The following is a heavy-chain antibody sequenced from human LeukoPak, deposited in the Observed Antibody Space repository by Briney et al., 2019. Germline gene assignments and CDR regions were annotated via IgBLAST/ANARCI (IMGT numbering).Heavy chain of an antibody. CDR3: ARGEGYCSGGSCLDHFDY. CDR1: GGSFSGSY. CDR2: IYYSGST. D-gene: IGHD2-15*01. J-gene: IGHJ4*02. V-gene: IGHV4-59*06. Sequence: SETLSLTCAVHGGSFSGSYWNWIRQPPGKGLEWIGYIYYSGSTYYNPSLKSRVTISVDTSKNQFSLKLSSVTAADTAVYYCARGEGYCSGGSCLDHFDYWGQGTLVTVSS.